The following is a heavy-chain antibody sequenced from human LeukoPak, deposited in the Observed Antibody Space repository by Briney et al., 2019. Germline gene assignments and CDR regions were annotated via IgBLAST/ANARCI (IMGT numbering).Heavy chain of an antibody. J-gene: IGHJ4*02. CDR2: INPNSGDT. D-gene: IGHD7-27*01. CDR3: ARDPQLGSDY. V-gene: IGHV1-2*02. CDR1: GYSFTGYW. Sequence: ASVKVSCKTSGYSFTGYWMHWVRQAPGQGLEWMGWINPNSGDTNYAQKFQGRVTMTRDTSISTAYMELSRLRSDDTAVYYCARDPQLGSDYWGQGTLVTVSS.